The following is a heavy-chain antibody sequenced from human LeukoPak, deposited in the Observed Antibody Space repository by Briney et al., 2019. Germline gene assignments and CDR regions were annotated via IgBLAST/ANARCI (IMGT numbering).Heavy chain of an antibody. CDR1: GGTFSSYA. Sequence: ASVKVSCKASGGTFSSYAISWVRQAPGQGLEWMGWMNPNSGNTGYAQKFQGRVTITRNTSISTAYMELSSLRSEDTAVYYCARGLSGGNSDFAFDIWGQGTMVTVSS. CDR3: ARGLSGGNSDFAFDI. CDR2: MNPNSGNT. J-gene: IGHJ3*02. D-gene: IGHD4-23*01. V-gene: IGHV1-8*03.